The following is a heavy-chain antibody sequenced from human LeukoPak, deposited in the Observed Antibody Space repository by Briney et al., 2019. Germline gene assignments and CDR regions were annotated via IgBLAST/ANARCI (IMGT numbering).Heavy chain of an antibody. J-gene: IGHJ3*02. V-gene: IGHV4-39*02. D-gene: IGHD3-22*01. CDR3: ARDHPLYYYDSRAFDI. Sequence: SETLSLTCTVSGGSISSSSYYWGWIRRPPGKGLEWIGSIYYSGSTYYNPSLKSRVTISVDTSKNQFSLKLSSVTAADTAVYYCARDHPLYYYDSRAFDIWGQGTMVTVSS. CDR2: IYYSGST. CDR1: GGSISSSSYY.